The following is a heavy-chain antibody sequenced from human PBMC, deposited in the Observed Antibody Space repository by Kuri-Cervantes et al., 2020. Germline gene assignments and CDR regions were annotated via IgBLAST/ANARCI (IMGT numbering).Heavy chain of an antibody. D-gene: IGHD3-10*01. CDR1: GGSFSGYY. CDR3: AKKLHTPQGNYYGSGSYFLPLDY. CDR2: INHSGST. V-gene: IGHV4-34*01. J-gene: IGHJ4*02. Sequence: SETLSLTCAVYGGSFSGYYWSWIRQPPGKGLEWIGEINHSGSTNYNPSLKSRVTISVDTSKNQFSLRLSSVTAADTAVYYCAKKLHTPQGNYYGSGSYFLPLDYWGQGTLVTVSS.